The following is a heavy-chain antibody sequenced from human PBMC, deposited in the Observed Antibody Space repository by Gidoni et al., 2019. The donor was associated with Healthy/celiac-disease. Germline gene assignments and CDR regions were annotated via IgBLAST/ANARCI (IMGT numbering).Heavy chain of an antibody. V-gene: IGHV6-1*01. CDR1: GDSVSSNRAA. D-gene: IGHD3-10*01. J-gene: IGHJ4*02. CDR3: ARDRAPVLLYDNYYFDY. Sequence: QVQLQQSGPGLVKPSQTLSLTCAISGDSVSSNRAAWNWIRQSPSRGLEWLGRTYYRSKWYNDYAVSVKSRITINPDTSKNQFSLQLNSVTPEDTAVYYCARDRAPVLLYDNYYFDYWGQGTLVTVSS. CDR2: TYYRSKWYN.